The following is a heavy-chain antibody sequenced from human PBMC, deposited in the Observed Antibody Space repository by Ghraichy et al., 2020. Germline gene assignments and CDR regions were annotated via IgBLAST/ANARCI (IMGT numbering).Heavy chain of an antibody. CDR2: IYYSGST. CDR3: ARPGDYGDYGAFDY. V-gene: IGHV4-39*01. Sequence: ESLNISCTVSGGSISSSSYYWGWIRQPPGKGLEWIGSIYYSGSTYYNPSLKSRVTISVDTSKNQFSLKLSSVTAADTAVYYCARPGDYGDYGAFDYWGQGTLVTVSS. D-gene: IGHD4-17*01. J-gene: IGHJ4*02. CDR1: GGSISSSSYY.